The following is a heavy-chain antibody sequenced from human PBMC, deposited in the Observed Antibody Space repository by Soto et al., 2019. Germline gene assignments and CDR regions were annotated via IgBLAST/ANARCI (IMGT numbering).Heavy chain of an antibody. CDR3: AKVGSGYYFDY. D-gene: IGHD6-19*01. Sequence: SLRRSCAASVFTFRSSAMHWFRQAPGKGLEWVAVISYDGSNKYYPDSVKGRFTISRDNSKNTLYLQMKSLRAADTAVYYCAKVGSGYYFDYWGQGTLVTVSS. CDR2: ISYDGSNK. J-gene: IGHJ4*02. V-gene: IGHV3-30-3*01. CDR1: VFTFRSSA.